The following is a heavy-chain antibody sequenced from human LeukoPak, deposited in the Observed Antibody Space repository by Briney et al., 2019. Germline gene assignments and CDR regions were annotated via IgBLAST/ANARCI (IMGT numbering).Heavy chain of an antibody. Sequence: GGSLRLSCAASEFTFSDYYMSWVRQAPGKGLEWVSYMSSASSTKYYADSVKGRFTISRDNAKSSLYLQMNSLRAEDTAVYYCARAGCSGDSCYKTTFDIWGQGTMVTVSA. CDR3: ARAGCSGDSCYKTTFDI. V-gene: IGHV3-11*04. J-gene: IGHJ3*02. CDR1: EFTFSDYY. CDR2: MSSASSTK. D-gene: IGHD2-15*01.